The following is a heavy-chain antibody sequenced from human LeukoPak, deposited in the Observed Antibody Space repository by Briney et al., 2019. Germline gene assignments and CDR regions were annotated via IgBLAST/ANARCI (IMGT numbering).Heavy chain of an antibody. CDR3: ARNPRDDYYFDY. CDR1: GFTLSRYA. D-gene: IGHD4/OR15-4a*01. V-gene: IGHV3-23*01. CDR2: ISGSGADT. Sequence: GGSLRLSCAASGFTLSRYAVSWARQAPGKGLEWVSAISGSGADTYYTDSVKGRFTISRDNSRNTLSLQMNSLRGEDTAVYYCARNPRDDYYFDYWGQGTLVTVSS. J-gene: IGHJ4*02.